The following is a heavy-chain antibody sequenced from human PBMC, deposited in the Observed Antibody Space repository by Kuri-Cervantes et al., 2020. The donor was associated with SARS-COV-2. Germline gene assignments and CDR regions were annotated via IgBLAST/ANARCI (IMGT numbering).Heavy chain of an antibody. J-gene: IGHJ4*02. D-gene: IGHD3-22*01. Sequence: GESLKISCAASGFTFSSYAMSWVRQAPGKGLEWVSAISGSGGSTYYADSVKGRFTISRDNSKNTLYLQMNSLRAEDTDVYYCTTSMIVSAAHYFDYWGQGILVTVSS. CDR2: ISGSGGST. CDR1: GFTFSSYA. CDR3: TTSMIVSAAHYFDY. V-gene: IGHV3-23*01.